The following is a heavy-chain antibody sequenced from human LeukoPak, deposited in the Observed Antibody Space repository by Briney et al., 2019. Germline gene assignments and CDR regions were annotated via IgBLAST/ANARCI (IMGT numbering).Heavy chain of an antibody. CDR1: GFTFSSYG. D-gene: IGHD3-3*01. V-gene: IGHV3-30*18. Sequence: GGSLRLSCAASGFTFSSYGMHWVRQAPGKGLEWVAVISYDGSNKYYADSVKGRFTISRDNSKNTLYLQMNSRRAEDTAVYYCAKDRVWSLDYWGQGTPVTVSS. CDR2: ISYDGSNK. J-gene: IGHJ4*02. CDR3: AKDRVWSLDY.